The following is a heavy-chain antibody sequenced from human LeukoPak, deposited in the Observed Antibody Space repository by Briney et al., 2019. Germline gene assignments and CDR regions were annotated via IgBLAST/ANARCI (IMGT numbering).Heavy chain of an antibody. D-gene: IGHD2-2*02. Sequence: GGSLRLSCAASGFTVSSNYMSWVRQAPGKGLEWVSVIYSVGTTYYADSVKGRFTISRDNAKNSLYLQMNSLRAEDTAVYYCARVRRCSTTSCYTDYYYYMDVWGKGTTVTVSS. CDR1: GFTVSSNY. J-gene: IGHJ6*03. CDR3: ARVRRCSTTSCYTDYYYYMDV. V-gene: IGHV3-53*01. CDR2: IYSVGTT.